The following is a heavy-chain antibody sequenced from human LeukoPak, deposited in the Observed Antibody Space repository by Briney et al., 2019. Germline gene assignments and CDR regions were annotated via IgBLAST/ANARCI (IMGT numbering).Heavy chain of an antibody. CDR1: GYTFTGYY. J-gene: IGHJ4*02. Sequence: ASVKVSCKASGYTFTGYYMHWVRQAPGQGLEWMGRINPNSGGTNYAQKFQGRVTMTRDTSISTAYMGLSRLRSDDTAVYYCARAPPPYSSGWYGEGGDYWGQGTLVTVSS. V-gene: IGHV1-2*06. D-gene: IGHD6-19*01. CDR3: ARAPPPYSSGWYGEGGDY. CDR2: INPNSGGT.